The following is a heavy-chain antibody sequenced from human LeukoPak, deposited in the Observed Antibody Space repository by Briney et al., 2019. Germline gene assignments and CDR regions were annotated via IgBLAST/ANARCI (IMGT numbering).Heavy chain of an antibody. CDR2: IYYSGST. Sequence: PSETLSLTCTVSGGSISSSSYYWGWIRQPPGKGLEWIGSIYYSGSTYYNPSLKSRVTTSVDTSKNQFSLKLSSVTAADTAVYYCARRLIRGGEGYLDYWGQGTLVTVSS. CDR3: ARRLIRGGEGYLDY. V-gene: IGHV4-39*01. CDR1: GGSISSSSYY. D-gene: IGHD3-16*01. J-gene: IGHJ4*02.